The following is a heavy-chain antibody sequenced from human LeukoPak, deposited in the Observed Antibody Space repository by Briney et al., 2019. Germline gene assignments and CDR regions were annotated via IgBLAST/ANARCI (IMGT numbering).Heavy chain of an antibody. V-gene: IGHV3-21*04. J-gene: IGHJ4*02. CDR3: VYGSGSYFGY. CDR2: ISSSSSYT. Sequence: GGSLRLSCAASGFTFSSYSMNWVRQAPGKGLEWVSSISSSSSYTNYADSVKGRFTISRDNAKNSLYLQMNSLRAEDTAVYYCVYGSGSYFGYWGQGTLVTVSS. D-gene: IGHD3-10*01. CDR1: GFTFSSYS.